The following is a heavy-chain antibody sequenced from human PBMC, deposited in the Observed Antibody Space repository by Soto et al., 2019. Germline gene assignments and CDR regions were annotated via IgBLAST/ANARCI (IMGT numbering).Heavy chain of an antibody. CDR1: GFTFSSYA. J-gene: IGHJ4*02. Sequence: PGGSLRLSCAASGFTFSSYAMHWVRRAPGKGLEWVAVISYDGSNKYYADSVKGRFTISRDNSKNTLYLQMNSLRAEDTAVYYCARAVWYAEGGSWGQGTLVTVSS. D-gene: IGHD3-16*01. CDR3: ARAVWYAEGGS. V-gene: IGHV3-30-3*01. CDR2: ISYDGSNK.